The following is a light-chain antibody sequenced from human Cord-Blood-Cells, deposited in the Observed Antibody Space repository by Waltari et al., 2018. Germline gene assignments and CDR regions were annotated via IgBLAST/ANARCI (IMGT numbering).Light chain of an antibody. CDR2: DVS. CDR1: SSDVGGYNY. J-gene: IGLJ3*02. V-gene: IGLV2-14*01. CDR3: SSYTSSSTLV. Sequence: QSALTQPASVSGSPGQSITISCTGTSSDVGGYNYVSWYKQHPGKAPKLMIYDVSKRPAGVCDRLSGSKSGVTASLTISGLQAEDEAYYYCSSYTSSSTLVFGGGTKLTVL.